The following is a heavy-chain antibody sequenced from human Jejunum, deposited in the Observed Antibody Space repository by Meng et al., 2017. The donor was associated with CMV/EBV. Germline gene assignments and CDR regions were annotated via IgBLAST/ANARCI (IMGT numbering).Heavy chain of an antibody. Sequence: VAGYSISSGAYWGWSRQSPGKGLEWIGNMFHGGRTNYNPSLKSRVTISLDPSKNQLSLNVRSVTAADTAVYYCARASIYYYHVDVWGQGTTVTVSS. CDR1: GYSISSGAY. CDR3: ARASIYYYHVDV. V-gene: IGHV4-38-2*02. J-gene: IGHJ6*02. CDR2: MFHGGRT.